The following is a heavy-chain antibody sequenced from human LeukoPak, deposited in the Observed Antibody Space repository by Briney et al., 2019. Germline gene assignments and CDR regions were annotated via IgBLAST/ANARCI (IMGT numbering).Heavy chain of an antibody. V-gene: IGHV3-21*01. CDR2: IGSRTGNI. CDR1: GFTFSSYS. CDR3: ARETEPLDYGDSTNLDY. J-gene: IGHJ4*02. D-gene: IGHD4/OR15-4a*01. Sequence: GGSLTLSCAPSGFTFSSYSMNWVRQAPGKGMEWVAFIGSRTGNIYYADSVKGRFSISRDNAKDSVYLQMNSLSADDTAVYYCARETEPLDYGDSTNLDYWGQGTLVTVSS.